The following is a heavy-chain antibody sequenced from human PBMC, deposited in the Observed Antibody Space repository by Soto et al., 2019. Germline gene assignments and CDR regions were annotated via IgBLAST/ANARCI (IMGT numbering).Heavy chain of an antibody. CDR3: ARDKFSSYYGMDV. Sequence: NPSETLSLTCTVSGGSISSYYWSWIRQPPGKGLEWIAYIYSCGSTNHHPPLKRPVTTSVDTSKNQYSLKLSSVTAADTAVYYCARDKFSSYYGMDVWGQGTTVTAP. CDR1: GGSISSYY. V-gene: IGHV4-59*01. J-gene: IGHJ6*02. CDR2: IYSCGST.